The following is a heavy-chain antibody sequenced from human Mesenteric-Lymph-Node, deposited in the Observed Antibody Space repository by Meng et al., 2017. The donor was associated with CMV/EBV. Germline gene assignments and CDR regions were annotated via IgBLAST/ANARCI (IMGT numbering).Heavy chain of an antibody. CDR1: GGSISSYY. J-gene: IGHJ6*02. V-gene: IGHV4-59*01. CDR2: IYYSGST. D-gene: IGHD5-18*01. Sequence: ETLSLTCTVSGGSISSYYWSWIRQPPGKGLEWIGYIYYSGSTNYNPSLKSRVTISVDTSKNQFSLKLSSVTAADTAVYYCARTDTAMVTGGMDVWGQGTTVTVSS. CDR3: ARTDTAMVTGGMDV.